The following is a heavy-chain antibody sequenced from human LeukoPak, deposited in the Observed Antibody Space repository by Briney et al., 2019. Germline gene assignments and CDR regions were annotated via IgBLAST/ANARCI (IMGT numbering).Heavy chain of an antibody. Sequence: PSETLSLTCTVSDASISVSSYYWVWIRQPPGKGLEWIGYIAYSGSTSYNSSLKSRVTMSIDMSKNQFSLNLSSVTAADTAVYYCARGRLRSVLDYWGQGTLVTVSS. CDR1: DASISVSSYY. CDR2: IAYSGST. J-gene: IGHJ4*02. CDR3: ARGRLRSVLDY. V-gene: IGHV4-61*05. D-gene: IGHD3-16*01.